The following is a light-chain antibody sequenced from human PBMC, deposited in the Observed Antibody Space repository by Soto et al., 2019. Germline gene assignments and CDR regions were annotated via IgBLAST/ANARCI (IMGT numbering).Light chain of an antibody. CDR1: QSILFSSNNKNY. CDR3: QQYYSTPVT. CDR2: WAS. J-gene: IGKJ4*01. V-gene: IGKV4-1*01. Sequence: DIVMTQSPDSLAVSLGERATINCKSSQSILFSSNNKNYLTWYQQKPGQPPKPLIYWASTRESGVPDRFSGSGSGTDFTLTISSLQAEDVAVYYCQQYYSTPVTFGGGTKVEIK.